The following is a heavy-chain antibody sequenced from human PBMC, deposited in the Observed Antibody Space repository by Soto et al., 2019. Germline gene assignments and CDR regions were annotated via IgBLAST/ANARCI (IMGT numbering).Heavy chain of an antibody. CDR1: GGSFRDYY. Sequence: ETRSVTYAVYGGSFRDYYWTWSRQPPGKDLEWIGEIYHTGSTNYNPSLKSRGTTTVDTSKTQFSLKLSSLTAADTAIYFCTRADRFPRSLLAPWGQRTQVTGSS. J-gene: IGHJ5*02. CDR2: IYHTGST. CDR3: TRADRFPRSLLAP. V-gene: IGHV4-34*01.